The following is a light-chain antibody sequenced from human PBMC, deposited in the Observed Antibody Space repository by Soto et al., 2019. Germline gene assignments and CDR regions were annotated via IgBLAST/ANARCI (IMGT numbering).Light chain of an antibody. CDR2: AAS. CDR3: QQYNNYPRT. J-gene: IGKJ1*01. Sequence: DIQMTQSPSSLSASVGDRVTITCRASQGISSYLAWYQQKPGKAPKLLIYAASTLQSGVPSRFSGSGSGTEFTLTISSLQPDDFATYYCQQYNNYPRTFGQGTKVDIK. CDR1: QGISSY. V-gene: IGKV1-9*01.